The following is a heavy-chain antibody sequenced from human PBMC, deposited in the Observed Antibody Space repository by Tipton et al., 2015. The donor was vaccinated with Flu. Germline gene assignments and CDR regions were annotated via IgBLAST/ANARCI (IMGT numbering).Heavy chain of an antibody. V-gene: IGHV4-39*02. CDR2: VYYSGST. CDR3: ARLSYYDVDLKNFYFDY. J-gene: IGHJ4*02. Sequence: GLVKPSETLSLTCTVSSGSISSSSYFCAWIRQPPGKGLELIGSVYYSGSTDYNPSLKSRITISVDRSKNHFSLKLRSVTAADTAVYYCARLSYYDVDLKNFYFDYWGQGALVTVSS. CDR1: SGSISSSSYF. D-gene: IGHD3-10*02.